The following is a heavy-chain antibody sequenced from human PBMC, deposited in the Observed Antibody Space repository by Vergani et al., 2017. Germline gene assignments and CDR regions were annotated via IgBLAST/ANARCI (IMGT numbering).Heavy chain of an antibody. Sequence: EVQLVESGGGLVKPGGSLRLSCAVSGFTFSACPMTWVRQAPGKGLEWVSAISARYPSTYYADSVKGRFTISRDNSKNMLYLQMNSLRAEDTAVYYCARLSYDTTPYLQGGYDCWGQGTLVSVSS. CDR3: ARLSYDTTPYLQGGYDC. J-gene: IGHJ4*02. V-gene: IGHV3-23*04. CDR2: ISARYPST. CDR1: GFTFSACP. D-gene: IGHD3-22*01.